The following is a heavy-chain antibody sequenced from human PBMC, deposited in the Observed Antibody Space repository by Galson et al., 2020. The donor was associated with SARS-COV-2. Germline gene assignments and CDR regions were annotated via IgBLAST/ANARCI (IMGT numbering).Heavy chain of an antibody. CDR3: ARETWRAGTKWAVFWVVA. Sequence: SETLSLTCTVSGGSLSGNYWSWIRQPPGKGLEWIGYIYPTGSTNYNPSLKYRVSLSIDAAKNQVSLIMQAVTAADTAVYYCARETWRAGTKWAVFWVVAWGRGSLVSVSS. CDR2: IYPTGST. CDR1: GGSLSGNY. D-gene: IGHD1-26*01. V-gene: IGHV4-59*01. J-gene: IGHJ5*02.